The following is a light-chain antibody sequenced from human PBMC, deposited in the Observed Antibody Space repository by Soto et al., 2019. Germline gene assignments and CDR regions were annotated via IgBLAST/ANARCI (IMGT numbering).Light chain of an antibody. J-gene: IGLJ7*01. Sequence: QSALTQPPSASGSPGQSVTISCTGTSSDVGAYKYVSWYQQYPGKAPKLMIYEVTKRPSGVPDRFSCSKSGNTASLTVSGLQAEDEADYYCTSYVGNDIWVFGGGTQLTVL. CDR2: EVT. CDR3: TSYVGNDIWV. V-gene: IGLV2-8*01. CDR1: SSDVGAYKY.